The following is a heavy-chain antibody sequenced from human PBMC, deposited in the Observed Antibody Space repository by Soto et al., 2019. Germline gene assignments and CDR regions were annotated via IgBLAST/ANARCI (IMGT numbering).Heavy chain of an antibody. Sequence: SETLSLTCSVSGDSISNSRFYWAWIRQPPGEGLEWIGSIYQTGNAYYNPSLKSRVTIFVDTSKNQFSLKLTSVTAADTALYYCARDYFDSSDYTTNWFDPWGQGTLVTVSS. J-gene: IGHJ5*02. D-gene: IGHD3-22*01. CDR3: ARDYFDSSDYTTNWFDP. V-gene: IGHV4-39*01. CDR2: IYQTGNA. CDR1: GDSISNSRFY.